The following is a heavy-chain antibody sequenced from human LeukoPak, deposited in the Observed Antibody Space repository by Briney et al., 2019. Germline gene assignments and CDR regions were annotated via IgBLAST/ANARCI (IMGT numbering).Heavy chain of an antibody. D-gene: IGHD5-12*01. V-gene: IGHV3-23*01. CDR1: GFTFSSYA. Sequence: GGSLRLSCAACGFTFSSYAMSWVRQAPGKGLEWVSAISGSGNSTYYADSVKGGVTISRDNSKNTLYLQMNSLRDEDTAVYYCAKDLGYSGYDPLDSWGQGTLVTVSS. CDR2: ISGSGNST. CDR3: AKDLGYSGYDPLDS. J-gene: IGHJ4*02.